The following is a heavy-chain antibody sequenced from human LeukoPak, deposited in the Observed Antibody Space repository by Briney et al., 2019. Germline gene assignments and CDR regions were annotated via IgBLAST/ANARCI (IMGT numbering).Heavy chain of an antibody. Sequence: TGGSLRLSCAASGFTFSDYYMSWVRQAPGKGLEWVSYITRSSSYTHYADSVKGRYTISRDNSKNTVYLEMNNLRAEDTAVYYCARDPVNCGGDCYQAWGQGTLVTVSS. V-gene: IGHV3-11*06. CDR3: ARDPVNCGGDCYQA. CDR1: GFTFSDYY. J-gene: IGHJ5*02. D-gene: IGHD2-21*02. CDR2: ITRSSSYT.